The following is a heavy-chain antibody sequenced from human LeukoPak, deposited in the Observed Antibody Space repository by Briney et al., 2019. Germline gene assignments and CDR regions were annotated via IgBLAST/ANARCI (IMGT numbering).Heavy chain of an antibody. CDR1: GGSISSSNW. Sequence: PSGTLSLTCAVSGGSISSSNWWSWVRQPPGKGLEWIGEIYHSGSTNYNPSLKSRVTISVDKSKNQFSLKLSSVTAADTAVYYCARTSYDFWSGYAYDDAFDVWGQGTMVTVSS. CDR3: ARTSYDFWSGYAYDDAFDV. D-gene: IGHD3-3*01. CDR2: IYHSGST. V-gene: IGHV4-4*02. J-gene: IGHJ3*01.